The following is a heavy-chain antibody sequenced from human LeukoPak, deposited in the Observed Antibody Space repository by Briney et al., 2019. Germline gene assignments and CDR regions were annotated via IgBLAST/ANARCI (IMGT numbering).Heavy chain of an antibody. CDR1: GGSISSSSYY. CDR2: IYYSGST. Sequence: SETLSLTCTVSGGSISSSSYYWGWIRQPPGKGLEWIGSIYYSGSTYYNPSLKSRATISVDTSKNQFSLNLSSVTAADTAVYYCARHDYYGSGSVHWGQGTLVTVSS. CDR3: ARHDYYGSGSVH. V-gene: IGHV4-39*01. J-gene: IGHJ4*02. D-gene: IGHD3-10*01.